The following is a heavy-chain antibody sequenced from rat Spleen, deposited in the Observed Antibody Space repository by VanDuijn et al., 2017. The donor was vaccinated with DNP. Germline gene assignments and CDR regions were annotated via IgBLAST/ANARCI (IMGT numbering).Heavy chain of an antibody. CDR1: GYSITSNY. CDR3: ARTVYYYGTYIPFDY. CDR2: INYSGST. D-gene: IGHD1-2*01. V-gene: IGHV3-1*01. J-gene: IGHJ2*01. Sequence: EVQLQESGPGLVKPSQSLSLTCSVTGYSITSNYWGWIRKFPGNRMEWIGHINYSGSTNYNPSLKSRISITRDTTKNQFFLQLNSVTTDDTATYYCARTVYYYGTYIPFDYWGRGVMVTVSS.